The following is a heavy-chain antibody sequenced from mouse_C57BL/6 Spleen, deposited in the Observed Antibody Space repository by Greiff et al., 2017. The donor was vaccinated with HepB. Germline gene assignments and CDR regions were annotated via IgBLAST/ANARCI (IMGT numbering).Heavy chain of an antibody. J-gene: IGHJ2*01. Sequence: EVQLQQSGPELVKPGASVKISCKASGYTFTDYYMNWVKQSHGKSLEWIGDINPNNGGTSYNQKFKGKATLTVDKSSSTAYMELRSLTSEDSAVYYCARDGYDGTYYWGQGTTLTVSS. D-gene: IGHD2-2*01. CDR2: INPNNGGT. CDR3: ARDGYDGTYY. CDR1: GYTFTDYY. V-gene: IGHV1-26*01.